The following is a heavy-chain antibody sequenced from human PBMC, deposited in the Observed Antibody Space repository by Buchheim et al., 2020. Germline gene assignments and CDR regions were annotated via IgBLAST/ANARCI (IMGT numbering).Heavy chain of an antibody. V-gene: IGHV3-30-3*01. CDR2: ISYDGSNK. Sequence: QVQLVESGGGVVQPGRSLRLSCAASGFTFSSYAMHWVRQAPGKGLEWVAVISYDGSNKYYADSVKGRFTISRDNSKNTLYLQMNSLRAEDTAVYYCARGGYYDSSGYYYHFDYWGQGTL. CDR3: ARGGYYDSSGYYYHFDY. D-gene: IGHD3-22*01. CDR1: GFTFSSYA. J-gene: IGHJ4*02.